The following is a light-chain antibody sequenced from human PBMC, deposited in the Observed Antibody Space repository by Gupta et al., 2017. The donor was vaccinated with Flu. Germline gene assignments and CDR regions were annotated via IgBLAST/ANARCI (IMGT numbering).Light chain of an antibody. CDR2: EVS. Sequence: QSALTQPASVSGSPGPSITISRPGTSSDIGIYNLVSWYQQHPGKAPKLMIYEVSQRPSGVSNRFSGSKSGNTASLTVSGLQAEDEADYYCCSYVGTSIWVVGGGTKLTVL. CDR3: CSYVGTSIWV. V-gene: IGLV2-23*02. J-gene: IGLJ3*02. CDR1: SSDIGIYNL.